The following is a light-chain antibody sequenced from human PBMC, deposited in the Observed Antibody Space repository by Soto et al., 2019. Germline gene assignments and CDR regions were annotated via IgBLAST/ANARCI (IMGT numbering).Light chain of an antibody. Sequence: QSVLTQPPSASGSPGQSVTISCTGTSSDVGAYNYVSWYQQRPGKVPKLIIYEVSKRPSGVPDRFSGSKSGNTASLTVSGLQAEDEADYYCSSYAGSNNLGVFXTGTKVTVL. CDR1: SSDVGAYNY. CDR3: SSYAGSNNLGV. CDR2: EVS. J-gene: IGLJ1*01. V-gene: IGLV2-8*01.